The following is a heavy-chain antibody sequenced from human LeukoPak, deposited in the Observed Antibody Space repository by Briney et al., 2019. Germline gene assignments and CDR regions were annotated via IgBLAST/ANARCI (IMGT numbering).Heavy chain of an antibody. CDR2: FDPEDGET. CDR1: GYTLTELS. CDR3: ATRILTGYLSFDY. Sequence: GASVKVSCKVSGYTLTELSMHWVRQAPGKGLEGMGGFDPEDGETIYAQKFQGRVTMTEDTSTDTAYMELSSLRSEDTAVYYCATRILTGYLSFDYWGQGTLVTVSS. V-gene: IGHV1-24*01. J-gene: IGHJ4*02. D-gene: IGHD3-9*01.